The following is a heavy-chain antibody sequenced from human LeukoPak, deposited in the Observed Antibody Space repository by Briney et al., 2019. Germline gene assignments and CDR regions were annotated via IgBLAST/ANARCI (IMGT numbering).Heavy chain of an antibody. J-gene: IGHJ4*02. CDR2: ISSSGTTI. D-gene: IGHD3/OR15-3a*01. Sequence: PGGSLRLSCAVSGFTFSDYYMGWIRQAPGKGLEWVSYISSSGTTIYYADSVKGRFTISRDNAKNSLYLQMNSLTAEDTAVYYCARAGGWAGPFNYWGQGTLVTVSS. V-gene: IGHV3-11*01. CDR3: ARAGGWAGPFNY. CDR1: GFTFSDYY.